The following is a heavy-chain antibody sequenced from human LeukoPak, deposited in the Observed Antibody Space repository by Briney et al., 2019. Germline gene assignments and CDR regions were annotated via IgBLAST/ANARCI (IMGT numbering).Heavy chain of an antibody. CDR1: GDSISSYY. J-gene: IGHJ3*02. Sequence: SETLFLTCTVSGDSISSYYWSWIRQPPGKGLEWIGYIYTSGGTNYIPSLKGRVTISIDTSKNQFSLNLSSVTAADTAVYYCARRTIVVVTVIDVGAFNIWGQGTMVTVSS. CDR2: IYTSGGT. CDR3: ARRTIVVVTVIDVGAFNI. D-gene: IGHD2-21*02. V-gene: IGHV4-4*09.